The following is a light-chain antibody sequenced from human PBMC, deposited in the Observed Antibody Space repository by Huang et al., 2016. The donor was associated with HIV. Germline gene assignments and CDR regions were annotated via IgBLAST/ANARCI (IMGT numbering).Light chain of an antibody. V-gene: IGKV1-NL1*01. CDR2: GTS. CDR1: QDIRNT. J-gene: IGKJ1*01. CDR3: QQYFTTPQT. Sequence: DIQMTQSPSSLSASVGDRVTITCRASQDIRNTLAWYQQKPWKPPRLLLYGTSTLDFVVPSRFAGSGSGTDYTLTISSLQAEDFATYHCQQYFTTPQTFGQGTKVEVK.